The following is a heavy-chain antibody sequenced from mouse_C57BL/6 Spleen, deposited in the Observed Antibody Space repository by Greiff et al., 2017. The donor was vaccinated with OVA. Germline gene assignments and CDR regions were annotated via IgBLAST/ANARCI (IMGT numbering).Heavy chain of an antibody. V-gene: IGHV5-4*01. Sequence: EVMLVESGGGLVKPGGSLKLSCAASGFTFSSYAMSWVRQTPEKRLEWVATISDGGSYTYYTDNVKGRFTISRDNAKNNLYLQMSHLKSEDTAMYYCARDRGYDKGYYFDYWGQGTTLTVSS. J-gene: IGHJ2*01. CDR2: ISDGGSYT. CDR3: ARDRGYDKGYYFDY. D-gene: IGHD2-2*01. CDR1: GFTFSSYA.